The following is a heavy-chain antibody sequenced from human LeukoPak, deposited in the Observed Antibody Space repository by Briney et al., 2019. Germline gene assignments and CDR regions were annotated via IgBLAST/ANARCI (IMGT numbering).Heavy chain of an antibody. CDR2: IYYSGST. Sequence: SETLSLTCTVSGGSISSGDYYWSWIRQPPGKGLEWIGYIYYSGSTYYNPSLKSRVTISVDTSKNQFCLKLSSVTAADTAVYYCARVYYYDSSGYYPYWYFDLWGRGTLVTVSS. CDR1: GGSISSGDYY. CDR3: ARVYYYDSSGYYPYWYFDL. J-gene: IGHJ2*01. D-gene: IGHD3-22*01. V-gene: IGHV4-30-4*01.